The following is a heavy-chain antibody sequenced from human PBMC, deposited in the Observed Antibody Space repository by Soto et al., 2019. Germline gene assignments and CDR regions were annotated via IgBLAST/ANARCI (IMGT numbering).Heavy chain of an antibody. CDR2: ISGSGDST. CDR1: GFTFRSYV. Sequence: EVQLLESGGGLVQPGGSLRLSCAASGFTFRSYVMTWVRQAPGMGLEWVSLISGSGDSTYYADSVKGRFTISRDNSKNTVYLQMNSLRAEDTAAYYCAKGGYTKLYGYFDFWGQGALVTVSS. D-gene: IGHD5-12*01. CDR3: AKGGYTKLYGYFDF. V-gene: IGHV3-23*01. J-gene: IGHJ4*02.